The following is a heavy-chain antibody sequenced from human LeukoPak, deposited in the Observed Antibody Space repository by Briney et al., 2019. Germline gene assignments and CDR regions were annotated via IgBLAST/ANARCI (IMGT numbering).Heavy chain of an antibody. CDR2: FYTSGST. Sequence: SETLSLTCTVSGGSISIYHWSWVRQPAGKGLEWIGRFYTSGSTSYSPSLRSRVTISVDKSKNQFSLKLRSVTAADTAVYYCARDLDHCDSTNCHNWFDPWGQGTLVTVSS. V-gene: IGHV4-4*07. D-gene: IGHD2/OR15-2a*01. CDR1: GGSISIYH. J-gene: IGHJ5*02. CDR3: ARDLDHCDSTNCHNWFDP.